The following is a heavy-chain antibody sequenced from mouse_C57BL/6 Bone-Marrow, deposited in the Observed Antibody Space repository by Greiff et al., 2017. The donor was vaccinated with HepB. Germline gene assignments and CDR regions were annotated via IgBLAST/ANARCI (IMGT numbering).Heavy chain of an antibody. Sequence: EVQLVESEGGLVQPGSSMKLSCTASGFTFSDYYMAWVRQVPEKGLEWVANINYDGSSTYYLDSLKSRFIISRDNAKNILYLQMSSLKSEDTATYYCARDCRGVSYAMDYWGQGTSVTVSS. V-gene: IGHV5-16*01. CDR1: GFTFSDYY. CDR2: INYDGSST. J-gene: IGHJ4*01. CDR3: ARDCRGVSYAMDY.